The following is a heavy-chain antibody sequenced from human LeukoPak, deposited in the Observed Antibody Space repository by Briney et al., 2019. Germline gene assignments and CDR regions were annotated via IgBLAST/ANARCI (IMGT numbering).Heavy chain of an antibody. CDR2: IIPIFGTA. J-gene: IGHJ4*02. D-gene: IGHD4-17*01. Sequence: SVKLSCKASGGTFSSYAISWVRQPPGQGLEWMGRIIPIFGTATYAQKFQGRVTITTDESTSTPYMELSSLRSEDTAVYYCASAPPSYDYGDYVFTVAFDYWGQGTLVTVSS. CDR3: ASAPPSYDYGDYVFTVAFDY. CDR1: GGTFSSYA. V-gene: IGHV1-69*05.